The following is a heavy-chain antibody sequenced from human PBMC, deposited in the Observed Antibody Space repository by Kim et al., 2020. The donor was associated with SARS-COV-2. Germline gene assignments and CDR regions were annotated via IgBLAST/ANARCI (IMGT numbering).Heavy chain of an antibody. CDR1: GFTFSSYG. V-gene: IGHV3-30*18. Sequence: GGSLRLSCAASGFTFSSYGMHWVRQAPGKGLEWVAVISYDGSNKYYADSVKGRFTISRDNSKNTLYLQMNSLRAEDTAVYYCANGYFDYWGQGTLVTVSS. CDR2: ISYDGSNK. J-gene: IGHJ4*02. CDR3: ANGYFDY.